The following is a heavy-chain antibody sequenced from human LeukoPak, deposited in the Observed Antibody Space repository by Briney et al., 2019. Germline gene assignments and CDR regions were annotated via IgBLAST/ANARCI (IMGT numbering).Heavy chain of an antibody. J-gene: IGHJ4*02. V-gene: IGHV4-39*01. CDR3: ASQDERITMVRGVIRFDY. CDR2: IYYSGST. D-gene: IGHD3-10*01. CDR1: GGSISSSSYY. Sequence: PSETLSLTCTVSGGSISSSSYYWGWIRQPPGQGLEWIGSIYYSGSTYHNPSLKSRVTISVDTSKNQFSLKLSSVTAADTAVYYCASQDERITMVRGVIRFDYWGQGTLVTVFS.